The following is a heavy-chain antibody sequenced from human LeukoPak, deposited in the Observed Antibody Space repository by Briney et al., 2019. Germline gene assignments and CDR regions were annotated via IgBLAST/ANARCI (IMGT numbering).Heavy chain of an antibody. D-gene: IGHD5-12*01. Sequence: SQTLSLTCTVSIGSISSGGYYWSWISQHPGKGLEWIGYIYYSGSTYYNPSLKSRVTISVDTSKNQFSLKVSSVTAADTAVYYCARAPYSGYGYFDHWGQGTLVTVSS. CDR1: IGSISSGGYY. CDR3: ARAPYSGYGYFDH. V-gene: IGHV4-31*03. CDR2: IYYSGST. J-gene: IGHJ4*02.